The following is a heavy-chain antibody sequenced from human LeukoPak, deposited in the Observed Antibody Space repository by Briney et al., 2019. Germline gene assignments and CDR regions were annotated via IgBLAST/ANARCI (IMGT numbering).Heavy chain of an antibody. Sequence: PGGSLRLSCTASGFTFSSYSMNWVRQAPGKGLEWVSSISTSSSYIYYADSVKGRFTISRDNARNSLYLQMNSLRAEDTAVYYCARDYTGGWNDYWGQGTLVTVSS. CDR2: ISTSSSYI. CDR1: GFTFSSYS. V-gene: IGHV3-21*01. J-gene: IGHJ4*02. CDR3: ARDYTGGWNDY. D-gene: IGHD7-27*01.